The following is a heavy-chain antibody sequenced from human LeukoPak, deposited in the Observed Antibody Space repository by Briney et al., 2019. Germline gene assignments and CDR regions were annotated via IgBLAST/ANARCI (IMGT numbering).Heavy chain of an antibody. V-gene: IGHV1-2*02. Sequence: RASVKVSCKASGYTFTGYYMHWVRQAPGQGLEWMGWINPNSGGTNYAQKFQGRVTMTRDTSISTAYMELSRLRSDDTAVYYRARETVLGGDYFDYWGQGTLATVSS. J-gene: IGHJ4*02. CDR3: ARETVLGGDYFDY. CDR2: INPNSGGT. CDR1: GYTFTGYY. D-gene: IGHD1-26*01.